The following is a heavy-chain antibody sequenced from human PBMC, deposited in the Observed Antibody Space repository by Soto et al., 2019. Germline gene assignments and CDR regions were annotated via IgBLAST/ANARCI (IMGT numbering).Heavy chain of an antibody. Sequence: SETLSLTCTVSGGSISSSSYYWGWIRQPPGKGLEWIGSIYYSGSTYYNPSLKSRVTISVDTSKNQFSLKLSSVTAADTAGYYCSRLTAPLPRKRYYYYYSGMDVWGQGTTVTVSS. J-gene: IGHJ6*02. CDR2: IYYSGST. CDR1: GGSISSSSYY. D-gene: IGHD2-21*02. CDR3: SRLTAPLPRKRYYYYYSGMDV. V-gene: IGHV4-39*01.